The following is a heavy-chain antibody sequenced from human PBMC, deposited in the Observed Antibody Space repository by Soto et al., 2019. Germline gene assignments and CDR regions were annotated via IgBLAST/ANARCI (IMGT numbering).Heavy chain of an antibody. CDR2: ISAYNGNT. V-gene: IGHV1-18*01. CDR3: ARDWWGEAMATYSYYGMDV. Sequence: EASVKVSCKASGYTFTSYGISWVRQAPGQGLEWMGWISAYNGNTNYAQKLQGRVTMTTDTSTSTAYMELRSLRSDDTAVYYCARDWWGEAMATYSYYGMDVWGQGTKVTVSS. D-gene: IGHD3-16*01. CDR1: GYTFTSYG. J-gene: IGHJ6*02.